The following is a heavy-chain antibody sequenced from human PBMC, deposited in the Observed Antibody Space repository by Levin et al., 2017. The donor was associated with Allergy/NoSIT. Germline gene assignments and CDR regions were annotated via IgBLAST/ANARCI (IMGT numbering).Heavy chain of an antibody. V-gene: IGHV3-23*01. CDR3: AKLSGGYHFDSPAYYYYYGMDV. D-gene: IGHD5-12*01. Sequence: GGSLRLSCTASGFTFSSYTMTWVRQAPGKGLEWVSTMRYSGDTTYYADSVKGRFTISRDTSKDTLFLQMNSLRAEDTAVYYCAKLSGGYHFDSPAYYYYYGMDVWGQGTTVTVSS. J-gene: IGHJ6*02. CDR2: MRYSGDTT. CDR1: GFTFSSYT.